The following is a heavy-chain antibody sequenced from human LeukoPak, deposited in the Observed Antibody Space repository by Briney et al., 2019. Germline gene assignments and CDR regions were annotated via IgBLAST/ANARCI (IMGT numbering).Heavy chain of an antibody. CDR1: GFTFRNSN. Sequence: GGSLSLSCAASGFTFRNSNMNWVRQAPGKGLGWVSSISSSSRHIYHADSVKGRFTISRDNAKNSLYLQMDSLRAEDTAVYYCARDPAKLGTFDSWGQGTLVTVSS. CDR2: ISSSSRHI. V-gene: IGHV3-21*01. D-gene: IGHD7-27*01. CDR3: ARDPAKLGTFDS. J-gene: IGHJ4*02.